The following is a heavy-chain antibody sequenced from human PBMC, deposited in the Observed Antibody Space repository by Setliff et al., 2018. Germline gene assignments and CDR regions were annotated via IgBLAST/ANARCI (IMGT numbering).Heavy chain of an antibody. J-gene: IGHJ4*02. CDR1: GDSISSGSYY. V-gene: IGHV4-61*09. Sequence: SETLSLTCTVSGDSISSGSYYWTWIRQPAGKGLEWIGHFHTGGSTNYNRPLRSRVSISVDTSKNQFSLKLSSVTAADTAVYYCARQASLYYYDSSGYYDYWGQGTLVTVSS. CDR2: FHTGGST. D-gene: IGHD3-22*01. CDR3: ARQASLYYYDSSGYYDY.